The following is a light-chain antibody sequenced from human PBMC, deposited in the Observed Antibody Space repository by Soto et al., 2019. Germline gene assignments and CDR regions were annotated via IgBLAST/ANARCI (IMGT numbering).Light chain of an antibody. CDR2: DVT. CDR1: NSDVGGYNF. V-gene: IGLV2-14*03. Sequence: QSALTQPASVSGSPGQSITISCTGTNSDVGGYNFVSWYQQHPGKAPKVIIYDVTNRPSGVSNRFSGSKSGNTASLTISGLQAEDEADYYCISYTVTRSYVFGTGTKLTVL. CDR3: ISYTVTRSYV. J-gene: IGLJ1*01.